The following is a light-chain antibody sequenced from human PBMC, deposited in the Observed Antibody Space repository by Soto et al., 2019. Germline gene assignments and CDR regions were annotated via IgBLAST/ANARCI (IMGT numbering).Light chain of an antibody. CDR1: SSDVGGYNY. Sequence: QSALTQPASVSGSPGQSITISCTGTSSDVGGYNYVSWYQQHPGKAPKLMIYDVSNRPSGVSNRFSGSKSGNTASLPISGLQAEDEADYYCSSYTSSSTPWVFGGGTKVTVL. CDR2: DVS. V-gene: IGLV2-14*01. CDR3: SSYTSSSTPWV. J-gene: IGLJ3*02.